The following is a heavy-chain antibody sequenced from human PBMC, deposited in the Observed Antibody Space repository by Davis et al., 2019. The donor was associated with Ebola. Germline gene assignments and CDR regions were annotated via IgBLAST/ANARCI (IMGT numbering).Heavy chain of an antibody. CDR2: INRSGIS. Sequence: SETLSLTCAVYGGSFGSYYWSWIRQPPGKGLAWIVEINRSGISNYNPSLKSRVSMTVDTSNNQLSLKLSLVTAADTAVYYCARSLLRFLEGPDTWGQGTLVTVSS. V-gene: IGHV4-34*01. CDR1: GGSFGSYY. CDR3: ARSLLRFLEGPDT. J-gene: IGHJ5*02. D-gene: IGHD3-3*01.